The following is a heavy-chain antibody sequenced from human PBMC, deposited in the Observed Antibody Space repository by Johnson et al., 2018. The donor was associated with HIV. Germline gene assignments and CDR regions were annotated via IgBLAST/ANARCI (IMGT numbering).Heavy chain of an antibody. CDR1: GFTFSSYG. CDR2: IWYDGSNK. D-gene: IGHD3-10*01. Sequence: QVQLVESGGGVVQPGRSLRLSCAASGFTFSSYGMSWVRQAPGKGLEWVAVIWYDGSNKYYADSVKGRFTISRDNSKNTLYLQMNSLRAEDTAVYYCARGRGEFPRHAFDIWGQGTMVTVSS. V-gene: IGHV3-33*08. CDR3: ARGRGEFPRHAFDI. J-gene: IGHJ3*02.